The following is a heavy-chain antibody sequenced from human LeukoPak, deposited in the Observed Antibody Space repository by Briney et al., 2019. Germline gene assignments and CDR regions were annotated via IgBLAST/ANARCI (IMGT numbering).Heavy chain of an antibody. CDR1: GFTFSSYG. J-gene: IGHJ1*01. CDR2: IRYDGSNK. Sequence: GGSLRLSCAASGFTFSSYGMHWVRQAPGKGLEWVAFIRYDGSNKYYADSVKGRFTISRDNSKNTLYLQMNSLRAEDTAVYYCATNSGYLQPGAEYFQHWGQGTLVTVSS. V-gene: IGHV3-30*02. D-gene: IGHD5-12*01. CDR3: ATNSGYLQPGAEYFQH.